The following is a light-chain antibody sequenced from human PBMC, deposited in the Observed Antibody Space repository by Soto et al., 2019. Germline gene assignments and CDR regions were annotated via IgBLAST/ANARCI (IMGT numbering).Light chain of an antibody. CDR3: QQYNSYSRT. J-gene: IGKJ1*01. CDR2: DAS. V-gene: IGKV1-5*01. CDR1: QSISSC. Sequence: DIQMTQSPSTLSASLGSRVTITCRASQSISSCLAWYQQKPGKAPKLLIYDASSLESGVPSRFSGSGSGTEFTLTISSLQPDDFATYYCQQYNSYSRTFGQGTKVDIK.